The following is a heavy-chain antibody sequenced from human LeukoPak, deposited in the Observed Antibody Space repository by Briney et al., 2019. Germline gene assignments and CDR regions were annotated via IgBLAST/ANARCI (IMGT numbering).Heavy chain of an antibody. CDR1: GFTFSSYA. CDR2: ISYDGSNK. V-gene: IGHV3-30-3*01. D-gene: IGHD3-10*01. CDR3: VRDVFSWFGESY. Sequence: QPGRSLRLSCAASGFTFSSYAMHWVRQAPGKGLEWVAVISYDGSNKYYADSVKGRFTISRDNSKNTLYLQMNSLRAEDTAVYYCVRDVFSWFGESYWGQGTLVTVSS. J-gene: IGHJ4*02.